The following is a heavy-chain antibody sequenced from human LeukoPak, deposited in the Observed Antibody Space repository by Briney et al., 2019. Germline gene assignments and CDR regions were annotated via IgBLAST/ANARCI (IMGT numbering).Heavy chain of an antibody. V-gene: IGHV3-74*01. CDR1: GFTFISYW. J-gene: IGHJ4*02. CDR2: ITSHGSGI. D-gene: IGHD1-26*01. Sequence: GGSLRLSCAASGFTFISYWMHWVRQPPGKGLLWVSRITSHGSGIGYAHSVKRRFSTSRENAKNTLYLQMNSLRAEDTAVYYCASGRLVGAPDYWGEGTLVTVSS. CDR3: ASGRLVGAPDY.